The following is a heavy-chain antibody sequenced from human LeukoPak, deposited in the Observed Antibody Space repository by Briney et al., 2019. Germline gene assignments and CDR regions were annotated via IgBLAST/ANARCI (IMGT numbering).Heavy chain of an antibody. CDR1: GGSFSGYY. J-gene: IGHJ4*02. CDR3: ARTPYGDPYYFDY. Sequence: SQTLSLTCAVYGGSFSGYYWSWIRQPPGKGLEWIGEINHSGSTNYNSSLKSRVTISVDTSKNQFSLRLSSVTAADTAVYYCARTPYGDPYYFDYWGQGTLVTVSS. CDR2: INHSGST. D-gene: IGHD4-17*01. V-gene: IGHV4-34*01.